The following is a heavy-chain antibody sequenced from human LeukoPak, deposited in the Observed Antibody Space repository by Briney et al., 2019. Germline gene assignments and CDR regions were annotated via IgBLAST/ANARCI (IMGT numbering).Heavy chain of an antibody. CDR3: ARGYTYYDFWSGYQGYYYMDV. CDR1: GYTFTSYG. D-gene: IGHD3-3*01. Sequence: ASVKVSCKASGYTFTSYGISWVRQAPGQGLEWMGWISAYNGNTNYAQKLQGRVTMTTDTSTSTAYMELRSLRSDDTAVYYCARGYTYYDFWSGYQGYYYMDVWGKGTTVTVPS. V-gene: IGHV1-18*01. J-gene: IGHJ6*03. CDR2: ISAYNGNT.